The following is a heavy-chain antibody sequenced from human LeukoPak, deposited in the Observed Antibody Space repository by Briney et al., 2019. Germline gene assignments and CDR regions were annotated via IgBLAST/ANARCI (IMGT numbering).Heavy chain of an antibody. V-gene: IGHV3-30-3*01. Sequence: PGRSLRLSCAASGFTFSSYAMHWVRQAPGKGLEWVAVISYDGSNKYYADSVKGRFTISRDNSKNTLYLQMNSLRAEDTAVYYSARSSGWSLHFDYWGQGTLVTVSS. D-gene: IGHD6-19*01. CDR1: GFTFSSYA. CDR3: ARSSGWSLHFDY. CDR2: ISYDGSNK. J-gene: IGHJ4*02.